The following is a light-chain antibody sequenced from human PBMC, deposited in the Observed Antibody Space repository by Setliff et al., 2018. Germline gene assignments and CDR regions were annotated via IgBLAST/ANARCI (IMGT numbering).Light chain of an antibody. CDR2: DVS. CDR3: CSYAGSYTDV. V-gene: IGLV2-11*01. Sequence: QFVLTQPRSVSGSPGQSVTISCTGTSSDVGGYNYVSWYQQHPGKAPKVMIYDVSKRPSGVPDRFSGSKSGNTASLTISGLQAEDEAEYYCCSYAGSYTDVFGTGTKVTVL. J-gene: IGLJ1*01. CDR1: SSDVGGYNY.